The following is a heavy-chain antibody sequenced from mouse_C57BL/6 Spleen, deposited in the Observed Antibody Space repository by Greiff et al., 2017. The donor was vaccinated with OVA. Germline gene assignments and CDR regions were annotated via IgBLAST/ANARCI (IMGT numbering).Heavy chain of an antibody. J-gene: IGHJ2*01. CDR1: GYAFSSSW. Sequence: VKLQESGPELVKPGASVKISCKASGYAFSSSWMNWVKQRPGKGLEWIGRIYPGDGDTNYNGKFKGKATLTADKSSSTAYMQLSSLTSEDSAVYFCARSPYPDYWGQGTTLTVAS. D-gene: IGHD2-10*01. CDR2: IYPGDGDT. V-gene: IGHV1-82*01. CDR3: ARSPYPDY.